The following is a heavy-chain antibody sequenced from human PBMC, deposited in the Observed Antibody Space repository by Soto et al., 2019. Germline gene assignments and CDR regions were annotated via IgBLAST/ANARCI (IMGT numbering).Heavy chain of an antibody. CDR2: INSDGSST. D-gene: IGHD3-10*01. Sequence: GGSLRLSCAASGFTFSSYWMHWVRQAPGKGLVWVSRINSDGSSTSYADSVKGRFTISRDNAKNTLYLQMNSLRAEDTAVYYCAREIFVELLWFGESRGPFDYWGQGTLVTVSS. CDR3: AREIFVELLWFGESRGPFDY. CDR1: GFTFSSYW. V-gene: IGHV3-74*01. J-gene: IGHJ4*02.